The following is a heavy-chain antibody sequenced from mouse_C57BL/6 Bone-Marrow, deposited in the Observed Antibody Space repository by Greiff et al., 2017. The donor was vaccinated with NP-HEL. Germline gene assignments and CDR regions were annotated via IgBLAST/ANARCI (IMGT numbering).Heavy chain of an antibody. V-gene: IGHV1-81*01. CDR3: ARLGGNYLDY. J-gene: IGHJ2*01. CDR1: GYTFTSYG. CDR2: IYPRSGNT. Sequence: QVQLQQSGAELARPGASVKLSCKASGYTFTSYGISWVKQRTGQGLEWIGEIYPRSGNTYYNEKFKGKATLTADKSSSTAYMELRSLTSEDSAVYFCARLGGNYLDYWGQGTTLTVSS.